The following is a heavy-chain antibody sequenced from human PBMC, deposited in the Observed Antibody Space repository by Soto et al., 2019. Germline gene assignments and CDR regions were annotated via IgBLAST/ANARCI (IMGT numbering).Heavy chain of an antibody. J-gene: IGHJ6*02. Sequence: VASVKVSCKASGYTFTSYAMHWVRQAPGQRLEWMGWINAGNGNTKYSQKFQGRVTITRDTSASTAYMELSSLRSEDTAVYYCARGGGVAGSNYYYYGMDVWGQGTTVTVSS. D-gene: IGHD6-19*01. CDR2: INAGNGNT. V-gene: IGHV1-3*01. CDR3: ARGGGVAGSNYYYYGMDV. CDR1: GYTFTSYA.